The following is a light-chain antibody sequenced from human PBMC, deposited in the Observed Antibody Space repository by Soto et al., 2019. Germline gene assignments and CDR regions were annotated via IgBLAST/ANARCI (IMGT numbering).Light chain of an antibody. Sequence: QSVLTQPASVSGSPGQSITISCTGTSSDVGGYNSVSWYQQHPGKAPKLMIYEVSNRPSGVSNRFSGSKSGSTASLTISGLQAEDEADYYCSSFTSSSTPCVFGTGTKGTVL. J-gene: IGLJ1*01. V-gene: IGLV2-14*01. CDR1: SSDVGGYNS. CDR2: EVS. CDR3: SSFTSSSTPCV.